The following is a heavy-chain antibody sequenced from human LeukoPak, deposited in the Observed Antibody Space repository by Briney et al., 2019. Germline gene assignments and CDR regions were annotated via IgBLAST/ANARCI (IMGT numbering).Heavy chain of an antibody. CDR2: IYSSGST. D-gene: IGHD3-22*01. Sequence: SETLSLTCTVSGGSISTDYWSWIRQPPGKGLEWVGYIYSSGSTTYNPSLKSRVTISVDTSKNEFPLRLNSVTAADTAVYYCARGHHSDTSGYYPWYFDLWGRGTLVTVSS. CDR3: ARGHHSDTSGYYPWYFDL. CDR1: GGSISTDY. V-gene: IGHV4-59*01. J-gene: IGHJ2*01.